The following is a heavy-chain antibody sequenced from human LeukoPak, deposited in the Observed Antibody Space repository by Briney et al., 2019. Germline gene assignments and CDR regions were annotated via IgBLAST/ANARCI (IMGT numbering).Heavy chain of an antibody. V-gene: IGHV4-59*01. CDR2: IYYSGST. D-gene: IGHD2-2*01. Sequence: PSETLSLTCTVSGGSISYYYWSWIRQPPGKGLEWIGYIYYSGSTNYNPSLKSRVTISVDTSKNQFSLNLTSVTTADTAVYYCARVSCSSTSCPRRHALDVWGQGTMVTVSS. CDR3: ARVSCSSTSCPRRHALDV. J-gene: IGHJ3*01. CDR1: GGSISYYY.